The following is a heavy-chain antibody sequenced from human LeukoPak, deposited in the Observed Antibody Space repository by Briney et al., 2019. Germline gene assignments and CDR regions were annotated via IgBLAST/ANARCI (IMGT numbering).Heavy chain of an antibody. CDR3: AKDLYYYGSGSSYLNDAFDI. CDR1: GFTFSSYA. D-gene: IGHD3-10*01. J-gene: IGHJ3*02. CDR2: ISGSGGST. V-gene: IGHV3-23*01. Sequence: PGGSLRLSCAASGFTFSSYAMSWVRQAPGKGLEWVSAISGSGGSTYYADSVKGRFTISRDNSKNTLYLQMNSLRAEDTAVYYCAKDLYYYGSGSSYLNDAFDIWGQGTMVTVSS.